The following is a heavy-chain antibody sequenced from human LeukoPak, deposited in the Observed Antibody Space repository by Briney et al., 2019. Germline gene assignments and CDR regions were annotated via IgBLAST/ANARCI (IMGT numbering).Heavy chain of an antibody. CDR3: TTLSYDVHY. V-gene: IGHV3-15*01. D-gene: IGHD3-3*01. Sequence: TGGSLRLSCGASGFIFRNAWMTWVRQAPGRGPEWVGRIKSNPDGGTADYGAAVKGRFTISRDDSRNMLYLQLTNLRAEDTAVYYCTTLSYDVHYWGRGTLVTVSS. CDR1: GFIFRNAW. CDR2: IKSNPDGGTA. J-gene: IGHJ4*02.